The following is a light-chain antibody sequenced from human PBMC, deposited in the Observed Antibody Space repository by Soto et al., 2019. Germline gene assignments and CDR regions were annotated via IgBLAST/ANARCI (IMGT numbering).Light chain of an antibody. J-gene: IGLJ2*01. CDR2: DNS. CDR1: STNIGSYYG. Sequence: QSVLTQPPSVSGAPGQKVTISCVGSSTNIGSYYGVHWYQQLPGAAPKLLIYDNSNRPSGVADRFSGSKSGTSASLAITGLQTDDEADYCCQTYDSRLSASIFGGGTKLTVL. V-gene: IGLV1-40*01. CDR3: QTYDSRLSASI.